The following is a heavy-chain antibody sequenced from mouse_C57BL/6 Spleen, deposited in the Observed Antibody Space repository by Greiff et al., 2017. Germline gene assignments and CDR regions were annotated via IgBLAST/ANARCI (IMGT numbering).Heavy chain of an antibody. V-gene: IGHV1-81*01. D-gene: IGHD4-1*01. Sequence: QVQLQQSGAELARPGASVKLSCKASGYTFTSYGISWVKQRTGQGLEWIGEIYPRSGNTYYNEKFKGKATRTADKSSSTAYMELRSLTSEDSAVYFCARGGGTGAMDYWGQGTSVTVSS. J-gene: IGHJ4*01. CDR2: IYPRSGNT. CDR1: GYTFTSYG. CDR3: ARGGGTGAMDY.